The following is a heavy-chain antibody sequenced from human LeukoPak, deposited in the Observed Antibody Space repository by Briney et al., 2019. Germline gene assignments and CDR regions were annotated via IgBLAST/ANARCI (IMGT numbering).Heavy chain of an antibody. CDR2: ISYDGSNK. J-gene: IGHJ4*02. D-gene: IGHD3-9*01. Sequence: PGGSLRLSCAASGFTFSSYAMHWVRQAPGKGLEWVAVISYDGSNKYYADSVKGRFTISRDNSKNTLYLQMNSLRAEDTAVYYCASTEYYDILTGPLDYWGQGTLVTVSS. CDR1: GFTFSSYA. V-gene: IGHV3-30-3*01. CDR3: ASTEYYDILTGPLDY.